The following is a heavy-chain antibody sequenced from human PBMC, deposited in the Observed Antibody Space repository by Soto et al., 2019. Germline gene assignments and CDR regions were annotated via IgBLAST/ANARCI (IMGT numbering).Heavy chain of an antibody. D-gene: IGHD3-9*01. J-gene: IGHJ4*02. CDR2: ISAYNGNT. Sequence: ASVKVSCKASGYTFTSYGISWVRQAPGQGLEWMGWISAYNGNTNYAQKLQGRVTMTTDTSTSTAYMELRSLRSDDTAVYYCARVGTGGYDILTVPFDYWGQGTLVTVSS. CDR3: ARVGTGGYDILTVPFDY. CDR1: GYTFTSYG. V-gene: IGHV1-18*01.